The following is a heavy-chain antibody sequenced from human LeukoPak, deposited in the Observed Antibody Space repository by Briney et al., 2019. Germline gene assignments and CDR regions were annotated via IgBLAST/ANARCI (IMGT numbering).Heavy chain of an antibody. V-gene: IGHV4-59*01. CDR1: GGSLSSYY. J-gene: IGHJ4*02. CDR2: IYYSGST. CDR3: ARVGRYGYNLEYFDY. Sequence: SETLSLTCTVSGGSLSSYYWSWIRQPPGKGLEWIGYIYYSGSTNYNPSLKGRVTISVDTSKNQFSLKLSSVTAADTAVYYCARVGRYGYNLEYFDYWGQGTLVTVSS. D-gene: IGHD5-24*01.